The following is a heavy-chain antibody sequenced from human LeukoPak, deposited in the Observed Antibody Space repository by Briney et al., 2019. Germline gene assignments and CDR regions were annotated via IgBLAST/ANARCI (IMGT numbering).Heavy chain of an antibody. CDR3: AKDSWARGSYSGWFDP. J-gene: IGHJ5*02. Sequence: GGSLRLSCAASGFTFDDYAMHWVRQAPGKGLEWVSGISWSSGTIGYADSVKGRFTISRDNAKNSLYLQMNSLRAEDTALYYCAKDSWARGSYSGWFDPWGQGTLVTVSS. CDR2: ISWSSGTI. CDR1: GFTFDDYA. V-gene: IGHV3-9*01. D-gene: IGHD2-15*01.